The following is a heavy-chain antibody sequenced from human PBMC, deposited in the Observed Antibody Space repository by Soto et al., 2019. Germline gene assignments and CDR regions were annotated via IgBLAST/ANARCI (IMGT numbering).Heavy chain of an antibody. CDR3: AKEPSTYYYYGMDV. CDR2: ISYDGSNK. Sequence: QVQLVESGGGVVQPGRSLRLSCAASGFTFSSYGMHWVRQAPGKGLEWVTVISYDGSNKYYADSVKGRFTISRDNSKNTLYLQMNSLRAEDTAVYYCAKEPSTYYYYGMDVWGQGTTVTVSS. D-gene: IGHD4-17*01. CDR1: GFTFSSYG. V-gene: IGHV3-30*18. J-gene: IGHJ6*02.